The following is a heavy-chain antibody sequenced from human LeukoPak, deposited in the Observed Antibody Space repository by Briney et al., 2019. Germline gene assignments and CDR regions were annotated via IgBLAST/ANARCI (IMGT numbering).Heavy chain of an antibody. CDR3: AKDRMRYCSGGSCYPLDY. CDR2: ISGSGGST. D-gene: IGHD2-15*01. CDR1: GFTFSSYA. J-gene: IGHJ4*02. V-gene: IGHV3-23*01. Sequence: GGSLRLSCAASGFTFSSYAMSWVRQAPGKGLEWVSAISGSGGSTYYADSVKGRFTISRDNSKNTLYLQMNGLRAEDTAVYYCAKDRMRYCSGGSCYPLDYWGQGTLVTVSS.